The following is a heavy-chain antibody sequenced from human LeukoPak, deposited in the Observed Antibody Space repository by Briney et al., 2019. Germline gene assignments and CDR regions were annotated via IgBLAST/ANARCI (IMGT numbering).Heavy chain of an antibody. Sequence: PSETLSLTCAVYGGSFSGYYWSWIRQPPGKGLEWIGEINHSGSTNYNPSLKSRVTISVDTSKNQFSLKLSSVTAADTAVYYCASFSGSGTRGYWGQGTLVTVSS. CDR2: INHSGST. J-gene: IGHJ4*02. D-gene: IGHD3-10*01. V-gene: IGHV4-34*01. CDR1: GGSFSGYY. CDR3: ASFSGSGTRGY.